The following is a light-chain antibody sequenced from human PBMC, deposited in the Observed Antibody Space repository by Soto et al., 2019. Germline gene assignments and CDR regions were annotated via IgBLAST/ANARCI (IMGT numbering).Light chain of an antibody. CDR3: QQHNSYPLT. CDR1: QGIRNK. CDR2: TAS. J-gene: IGKJ1*01. Sequence: DIQMTQSPSSLSASVGDRVTITCRASQGIRNKVGWYQQYPGKAPKRLIYTASSVERGVPSRFSGSRSGTEFTLTISSLQPEDFATYYCQQHNSYPLTFGQGTKVEIK. V-gene: IGKV1-17*01.